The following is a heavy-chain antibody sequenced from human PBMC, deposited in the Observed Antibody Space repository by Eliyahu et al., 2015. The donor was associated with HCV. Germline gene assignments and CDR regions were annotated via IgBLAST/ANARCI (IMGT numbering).Heavy chain of an antibody. V-gene: IGHV3-23*03. D-gene: IGHD3-10*01. Sequence: APGKGLEWVSXIYSSGYGTXYVDSXRGRFTIXRDLSKDTLYLEMNRLRVEDTAVYYCAKDLEAAWYGVYVDHWGPGALVTVAS. J-gene: IGHJ4*02. CDR2: IYSSGYGT. CDR3: AKDLEAAWYGVYVDH.